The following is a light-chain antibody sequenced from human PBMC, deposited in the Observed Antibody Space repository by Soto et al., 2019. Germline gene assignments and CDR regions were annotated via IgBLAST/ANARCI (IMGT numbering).Light chain of an antibody. CDR2: DAS. V-gene: IGKV1-12*01. CDR3: QQANSFPRT. CDR1: QGIRSR. Sequence: DIPMTQSPSSVSASVGDRVTITCRASQGIRSRLAWYQQKPGKAPKLLIYDASSLQSVVPSRFSGSGSGTDFTLTISSLQPEDFATYYCQQANSFPRTFGQGTKVEIK. J-gene: IGKJ1*01.